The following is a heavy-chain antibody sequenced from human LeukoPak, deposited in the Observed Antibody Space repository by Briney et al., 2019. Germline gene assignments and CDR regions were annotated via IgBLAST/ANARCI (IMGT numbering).Heavy chain of an antibody. CDR2: INHSGST. Sequence: SETLSLTCSVSGGSISSSSYYWSWIRQPPGKGLEWIGEINHSGSTNYNPSLKSRVSISVDSSKNQFSLKVSSVTAADTAVYYCARGSDTAAGLYWGQGTLVTVSS. CDR1: GGSISSSSYY. V-gene: IGHV4-39*07. CDR3: ARGSDTAAGLY. J-gene: IGHJ4*02. D-gene: IGHD6-13*01.